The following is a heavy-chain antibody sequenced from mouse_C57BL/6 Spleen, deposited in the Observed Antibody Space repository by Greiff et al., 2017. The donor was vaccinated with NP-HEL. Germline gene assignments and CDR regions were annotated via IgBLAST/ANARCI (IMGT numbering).Heavy chain of an antibody. V-gene: IGHV1-42*01. J-gene: IGHJ2*01. CDR3: ARRTIYDGPDY. D-gene: IGHD2-3*01. Sequence: VQLKQSGPELVKPGASVKISCKASGYSFTGYYMNWVKQSPEKSLEWIGEINPSTGGTTYNQKFKAKATLTVDKSSSTAYMQLKSLTSEDSAVYYCARRTIYDGPDYWGQGTTLTVSS. CDR2: INPSTGGT. CDR1: GYSFTGYY.